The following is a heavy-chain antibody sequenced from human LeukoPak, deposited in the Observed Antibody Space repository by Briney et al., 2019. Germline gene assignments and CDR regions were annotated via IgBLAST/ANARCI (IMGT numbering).Heavy chain of an antibody. CDR1: GFAFSSNW. D-gene: IGHD7-27*01. V-gene: IGHV3-74*01. Sequence: PGGSLRLSCAASGFAFSSNWMHRVRQTPGKGLVWVSRINSGGSGTSYAASVEGRFTISRDNAKNTLYLQMNSLRAEDTAVYYCATSLGPLAEYWGQGTLVTVSS. CDR2: INSGGSGT. CDR3: ATSLGPLAEY. J-gene: IGHJ4*02.